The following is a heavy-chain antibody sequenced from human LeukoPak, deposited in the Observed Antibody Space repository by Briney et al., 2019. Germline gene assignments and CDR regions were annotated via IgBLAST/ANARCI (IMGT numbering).Heavy chain of an antibody. Sequence: GASVKVSCKASGGTFSSYAISWVRQAPGQGLEWMGGIIPIFGTANYAQKFQGRVTITADESTSIAYMELSSLRSEDTAVYYCARARYETRIWPKSRYDYYHYMDVWGKGTTVTVSS. V-gene: IGHV1-69*13. D-gene: IGHD3-3*01. CDR1: GGTFSSYA. J-gene: IGHJ6*03. CDR2: IIPIFGTA. CDR3: ARARYETRIWPKSRYDYYHYMDV.